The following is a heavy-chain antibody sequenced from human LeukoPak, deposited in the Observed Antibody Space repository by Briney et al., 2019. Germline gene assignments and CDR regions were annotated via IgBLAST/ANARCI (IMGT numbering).Heavy chain of an antibody. V-gene: IGHV1-2*02. CDR1: GYTFTGYY. CDR3: ARDRDTMVRGINGMDV. J-gene: IGHJ6*02. D-gene: IGHD3-10*01. Sequence: ASVKVSCKASGYTFTGYYMHWVRQAPGPGLEFMGWINPNSGGTKYAQKFQGRVTMTRDTSISTAYMELSRLRSDDTAVYYCARDRDTMVRGINGMDVWGQGTTVTVSS. CDR2: INPNSGGT.